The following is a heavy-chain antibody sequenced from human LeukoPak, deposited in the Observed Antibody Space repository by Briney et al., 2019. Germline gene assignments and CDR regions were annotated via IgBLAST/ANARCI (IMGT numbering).Heavy chain of an antibody. CDR3: AKHEPGGVIVPFDF. J-gene: IGHJ4*02. D-gene: IGHD3-16*02. Sequence: PGGPLRLSCSASGFTFSSYAMSWVRQAPGKGLDWVSGISGSGGSTYHADSVKGRFTISRDNSKDTPFLQMNSLRAEDTAVYYCAKHEPGGVIVPFDFWGQGTLVTVSS. CDR2: ISGSGGST. V-gene: IGHV3-23*01. CDR1: GFTFSSYA.